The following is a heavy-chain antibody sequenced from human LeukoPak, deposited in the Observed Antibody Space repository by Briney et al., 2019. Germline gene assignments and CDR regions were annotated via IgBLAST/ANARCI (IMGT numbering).Heavy chain of an antibody. J-gene: IGHJ4*02. CDR1: RFTFSNYG. D-gene: IGHD3-16*02. CDR3: ARDGDYVWGSYRYIDY. Sequence: GGSLRLSCAASRFTFSNYGMHWVRQAPGKGLEWVAVISYDGSNQYYADSVKGRFTISRDNSKNTLFLQMNSLRAEDTAVYYCARDGDYVWGSYRYIDYWGQGTLVTVSS. CDR2: ISYDGSNQ. V-gene: IGHV3-30*03.